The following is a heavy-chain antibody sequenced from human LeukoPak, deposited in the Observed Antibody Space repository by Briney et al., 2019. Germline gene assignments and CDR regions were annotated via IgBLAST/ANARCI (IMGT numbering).Heavy chain of an antibody. D-gene: IGHD2-2*01. CDR1: GGSFSGYY. V-gene: IGHV4-34*01. CDR3: ARGTQLYYYYYYMDV. CDR2: INHSGST. Sequence: SETLSLTCAVYGGSFSGYYWSWIRQPPGKGLEWIGEINHSGSTNYNPSLKSRVTISVDTSKNQFSLKLSSVTAADTAVYYCARGTQLYYYYYYMDVWGKGTTVTISS. J-gene: IGHJ6*03.